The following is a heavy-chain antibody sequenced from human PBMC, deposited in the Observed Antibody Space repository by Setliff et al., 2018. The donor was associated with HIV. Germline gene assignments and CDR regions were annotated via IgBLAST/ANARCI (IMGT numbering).Heavy chain of an antibody. CDR1: GGSISGYY. CDR2: IYYIGNT. J-gene: IGHJ4*02. Sequence: SETLSLTCTVSGGSISGYYWSWIRQPPGKGLEWIGYIYYIGNTNYNPSLKGRVTLSVDTSKNQLSLKLSSVTAADTALYFCGSSCSSGYGYFDHWGQGTLVTVSS. CDR3: GSSCSSGYGYFDH. V-gene: IGHV4-59*01. D-gene: IGHD2-2*01.